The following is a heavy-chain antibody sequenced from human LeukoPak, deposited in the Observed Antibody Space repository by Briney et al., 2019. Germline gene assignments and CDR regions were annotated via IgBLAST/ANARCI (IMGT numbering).Heavy chain of an antibody. CDR2: MNPNSGNT. V-gene: IGHV1-8*02. Sequence: ASVKVSCKASGGTFSSYAISWVRQATGQGLEWMGWMNPNSGNTGYAQKFQGRVTMTRNTSISTAYMELSSLRSEDTAVYYCARGPDEYCSSTSCSGGDYWGQGTLVTVSS. CDR1: GGTFSSYA. CDR3: ARGPDEYCSSTSCSGGDY. J-gene: IGHJ4*02. D-gene: IGHD2-2*01.